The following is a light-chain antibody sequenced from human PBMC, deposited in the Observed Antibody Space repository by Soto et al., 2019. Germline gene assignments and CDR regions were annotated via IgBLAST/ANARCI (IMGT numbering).Light chain of an antibody. V-gene: IGLV2-8*01. CDR1: SGDDDAYNY. Sequence: QSALTQPPSASGSPGRSITISCAGASGDDDAYNYLQYVSWYQQHPGKAPKLLIYEVRKRPSGVPDRFSGSKSGNTAFLTVSGLQAEDEADYYCSSYAGSNNVVFGGGTKLTVL. J-gene: IGLJ2*01. CDR3: SSYAGSNNVV. CDR2: EVR.